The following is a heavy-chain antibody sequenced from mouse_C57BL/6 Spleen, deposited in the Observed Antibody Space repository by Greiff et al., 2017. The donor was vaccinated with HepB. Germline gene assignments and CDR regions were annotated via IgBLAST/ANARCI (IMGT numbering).Heavy chain of an antibody. CDR1: GFTFNTYA. D-gene: IGHD1-1*01. CDR3: VRDRDYYGSSYGYWYFDV. Sequence: EVQVVESGGGLVQPKGSLKLSCAASGFTFNTYAMHWVRQAPGKGLEWVARIRSKSSNYATYYADSVKDRFTISRDDSQSMLYLQMNNLKTEDTAMYYCVRDRDYYGSSYGYWYFDVWGTGTTVTVSS. J-gene: IGHJ1*03. V-gene: IGHV10-3*01. CDR2: IRSKSSNYAT.